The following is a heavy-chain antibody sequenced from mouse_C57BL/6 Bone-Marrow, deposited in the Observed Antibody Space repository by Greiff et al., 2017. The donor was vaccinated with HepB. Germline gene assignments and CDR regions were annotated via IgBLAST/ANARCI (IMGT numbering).Heavy chain of an antibody. Sequence: VQLQQSGPELVKPGASVKIPCKASGYTFTDYNMDWVKQSHGKSLEWIGDINPNNGGTIYNQKFKGKATLTVDKSSSTAYMELRSLTSEDTAVYYCSRRYGSSYRFAYWGQGTLVTVSA. J-gene: IGHJ3*01. CDR3: SRRYGSSYRFAY. CDR2: INPNNGGT. CDR1: GYTFTDYN. D-gene: IGHD1-1*01. V-gene: IGHV1-18*01.